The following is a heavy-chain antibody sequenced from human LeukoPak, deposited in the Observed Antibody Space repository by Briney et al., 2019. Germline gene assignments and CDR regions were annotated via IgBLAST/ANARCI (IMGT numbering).Heavy chain of an antibody. V-gene: IGHV1-18*01. CDR2: ISAYNGNT. CDR3: AREKYSGYFHPFDY. J-gene: IGHJ4*02. CDR1: GYTFTSYG. Sequence: GASVTVSCKASGYTFTSYGISWVRQAPGQGLEWMGWISAYNGNTNYAQKLQGRVNMTTDTSTSTAYMELRSLRSDDTAVYYCAREKYSGYFHPFDYWGQGTLVTVSS. D-gene: IGHD5-12*01.